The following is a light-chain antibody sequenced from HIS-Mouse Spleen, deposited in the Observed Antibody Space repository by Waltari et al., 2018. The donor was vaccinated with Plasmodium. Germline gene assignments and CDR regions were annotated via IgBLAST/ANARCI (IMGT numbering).Light chain of an antibody. Sequence: SYELTQPPSVSVSPGQTARITCSGDALPKQYAYWYQQKPGQAPVLVIYKDSERPAGIPRRFSVSSSGTTGTLTISVVQAEDEADYSCQSADSSGTPNWVFGGGTKLTVL. V-gene: IGLV3-25*03. J-gene: IGLJ3*02. CDR3: QSADSSGTPNWV. CDR1: ALPKQY. CDR2: KDS.